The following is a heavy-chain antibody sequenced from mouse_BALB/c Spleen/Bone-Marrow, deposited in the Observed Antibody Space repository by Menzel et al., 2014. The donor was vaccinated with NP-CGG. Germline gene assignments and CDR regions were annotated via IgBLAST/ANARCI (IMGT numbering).Heavy chain of an antibody. Sequence: QVHVKQSGAELVKPGASVKLSCKASGYTFTSYWMHWVKQRPGQGLEWIGEIIPSNGRTNYNEKFKSKATLTVDKSSNTAYMQPSSLTSEYSAVYYWARWLLQYFDVWGAGTTVTVSS. V-gene: IGHV1S81*02. CDR3: ARWLLQYFDV. CDR2: IIPSNGRT. J-gene: IGHJ1*01. D-gene: IGHD2-3*01. CDR1: GYTFTSYW.